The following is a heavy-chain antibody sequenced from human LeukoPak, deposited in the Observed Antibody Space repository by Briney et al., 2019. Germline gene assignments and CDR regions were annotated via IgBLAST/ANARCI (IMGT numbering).Heavy chain of an antibody. V-gene: IGHV4-39*01. CDR1: GGSISSSSYY. Sequence: PSETLSLTCTVSGGSISSSSYYWGWIRQPPGKGLEWIGSIYYSGSTYYDPSLKSRVTISVDTSKNQFSLKLSSVTAADTAVYYCARQGERASRRRYCSGGSCYNPFDYWGQGTLVTVSS. CDR3: ARQGERASRRRYCSGGSCYNPFDY. D-gene: IGHD2-15*01. CDR2: IYYSGST. J-gene: IGHJ4*02.